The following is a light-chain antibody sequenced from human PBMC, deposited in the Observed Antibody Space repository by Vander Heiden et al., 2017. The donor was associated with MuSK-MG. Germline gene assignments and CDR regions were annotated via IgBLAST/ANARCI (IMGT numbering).Light chain of an antibody. V-gene: IGKV3-15*01. J-gene: IGKJ4*01. CDR1: QSVRSN. Sequence: VMTQSPATLSVSPGERATLSCRASQSVRSNLAWYQQKPGQAPRLLIYGASTRATGIPARFSGSGSETEFTLTISSLQSEDFAVYYCQQYNNWPPLTFGGGTKVEIK. CDR2: GAS. CDR3: QQYNNWPPLT.